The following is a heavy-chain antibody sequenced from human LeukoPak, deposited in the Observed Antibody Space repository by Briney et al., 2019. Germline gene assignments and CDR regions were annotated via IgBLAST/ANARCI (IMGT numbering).Heavy chain of an antibody. V-gene: IGHV3-30-3*01. CDR3: ARDGAPWGGWYQGRWFDP. Sequence: PGGSLRLSCAASGFTFSSYAMHWVRQAPGKGLEWVAVISYDGSNKYYADSVKGRFTISRDNSKNTLYLQMNSLRAEDTAVYYCARDGAPWGGWYQGRWFDPWGQGTLVTVS. CDR2: ISYDGSNK. CDR1: GFTFSSYA. D-gene: IGHD6-19*01. J-gene: IGHJ5*02.